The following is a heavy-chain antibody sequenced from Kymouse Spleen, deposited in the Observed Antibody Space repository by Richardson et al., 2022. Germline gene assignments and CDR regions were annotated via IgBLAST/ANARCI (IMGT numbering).Heavy chain of an antibody. CDR2: IYYSGST. CDR3: ARRGIAAAGLYFDY. V-gene: IGHV4-61*01. Sequence: QVQLQESGPGLVKPSETLSLTCTVSGGSVSSGSYYWSWIRQPPGKGLEWIGYIYYSGSTNYNPSLKSRVTISVDTSKNQFSLKLSSVTAADTAVYYCARRGIAAAGLYFDYWGQGTLVTVSS. CDR1: GGSVSSGSYY. D-gene: IGHD6-13*01. J-gene: IGHJ4*02.